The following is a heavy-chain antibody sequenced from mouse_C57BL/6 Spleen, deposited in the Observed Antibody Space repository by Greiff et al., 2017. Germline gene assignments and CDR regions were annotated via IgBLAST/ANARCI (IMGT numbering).Heavy chain of an antibody. Sequence: VKLEESGPGLVQPSQSLSISCTASGFSLTSYGVHWVRQSPGKGLEWLGVIWSGGSTDYNAAFISRLSISKDNSKSQVFFKMNSLQSDDAAIYYCARRGNYGYAMDYWGQGTSVTVSS. V-gene: IGHV2-2*01. D-gene: IGHD1-1*01. J-gene: IGHJ4*01. CDR2: IWSGGST. CDR1: GFSLTSYG. CDR3: ARRGNYGYAMDY.